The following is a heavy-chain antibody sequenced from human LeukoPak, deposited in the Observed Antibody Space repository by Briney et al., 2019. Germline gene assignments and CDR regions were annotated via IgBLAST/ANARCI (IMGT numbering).Heavy chain of an antibody. J-gene: IGHJ4*02. D-gene: IGHD3-9*01. CDR1: GYTFTDNV. CDR3: ARVLTGHLVTQREDY. CDR2: ISVYNGNT. V-gene: IGHV1-18*01. Sequence: ASVKVSCKTSGYTFTDNVISWVRQAPGQGLEWMGWISVYNGNTNYAQKLQGRVTMTTDTSTSTAYMELRSLRSGDTAVYYCARVLTGHLVTQREDYWGQGTLVTVSS.